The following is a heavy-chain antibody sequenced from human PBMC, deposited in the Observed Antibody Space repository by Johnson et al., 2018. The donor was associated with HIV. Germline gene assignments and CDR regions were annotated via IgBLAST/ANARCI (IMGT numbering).Heavy chain of an antibody. D-gene: IGHD6-13*01. CDR2: ISYDGSNK. CDR3: ARARSSSWYDGAFDI. CDR1: GFTFSSYA. Sequence: QVQLVESGGGVVQPGRSLRLSCAASGFTFSSYAMHWVRQAPGKGLEWVAVISYDGSNKYYADSVKGRFTISRDNSKNTLYLQMGSLRAEDMAVYYCARARSSSWYDGAFDIWGQGTMVTFSS. J-gene: IGHJ3*02. V-gene: IGHV3-30*04.